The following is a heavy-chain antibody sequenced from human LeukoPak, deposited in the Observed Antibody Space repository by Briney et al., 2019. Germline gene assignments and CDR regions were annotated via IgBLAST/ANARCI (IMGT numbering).Heavy chain of an antibody. D-gene: IGHD4-11*01. CDR1: GFTFSSFA. CDR3: AKEHRNYNWWTFAP. CDR2: ISGGGGGIT. Sequence: PGASLRLSCVASGFTFSSFAMTWVRQAPGKGLEWVSVISGGGGGITYYADSVKGRFAISRDDSKNTLYLQMNSLRAEDTAIYYCAKEHRNYNWWTFAPWGQGTLVTVSS. J-gene: IGHJ5*02. V-gene: IGHV3-23*01.